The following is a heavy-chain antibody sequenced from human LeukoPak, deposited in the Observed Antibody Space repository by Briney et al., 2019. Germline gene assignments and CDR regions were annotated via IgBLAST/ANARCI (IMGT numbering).Heavy chain of an antibody. J-gene: IGHJ4*02. CDR3: ARSRGGYHDY. CDR1: GFTFDDYG. CDR2: ISSSGTTI. D-gene: IGHD3-22*01. V-gene: IGHV3-11*04. Sequence: PGGSLRLSCAASGFTFDDYGMSWVRQAPGKGLEWVSYISSSGTTIYYADSVKGRFTVSRDDAKNSLHLQINSLRAEDTAVYYCARSRGGYHDYWGQGTLVTVSS.